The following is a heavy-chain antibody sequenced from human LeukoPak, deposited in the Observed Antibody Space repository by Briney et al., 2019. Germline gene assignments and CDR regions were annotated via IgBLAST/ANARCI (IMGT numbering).Heavy chain of an antibody. CDR2: MSPNSGNT. CDR1: GYSFTSYD. CDR3: ARLGGTWDPADY. Sequence: ASVKVSCKASGYSFTSYDINWVRQATGQGLEWMGWMSPNSGNTGYTQKFQGRVTMTRNTSISTAYIELRSLRSEDTAVYYCARLGGTWDPADYWGQGTLVTVSS. D-gene: IGHD3-16*01. J-gene: IGHJ4*02. V-gene: IGHV1-8*01.